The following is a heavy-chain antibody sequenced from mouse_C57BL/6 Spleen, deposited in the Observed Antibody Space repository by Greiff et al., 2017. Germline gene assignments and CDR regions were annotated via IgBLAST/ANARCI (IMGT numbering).Heavy chain of an antibody. CDR2: INPGSGGT. Sequence: VPVQQSGAELVRPGTSVKVSCKASGYAFTNYLIEWVKQRPGQGLEWIGVINPGSGGTNYNEKFKGKATLTADKSSSTAYMQRSSLTSEDSAVYFCARSLGRDVWGTGTTVTVSS. J-gene: IGHJ1*03. V-gene: IGHV1-54*01. CDR1: GYAFTNYL. D-gene: IGHD4-1*01. CDR3: ARSLGRDV.